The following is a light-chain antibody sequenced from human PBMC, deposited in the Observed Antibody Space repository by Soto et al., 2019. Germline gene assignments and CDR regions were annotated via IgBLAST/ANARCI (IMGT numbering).Light chain of an antibody. CDR2: EVS. CDR3: SSYAGSNILGV. V-gene: IGLV2-8*01. J-gene: IGLJ3*02. CDR1: SSDVGGYNY. Sequence: QSALTQPPSASGSPGQSVTISCTGTSSDVGGYNYVSWYQQHPGKAPKLMIYEVSKRPSGVPDRFSGSKSGNTASLTVSGLQAEDEADYYCSSYAGSNILGVFGGGTK.